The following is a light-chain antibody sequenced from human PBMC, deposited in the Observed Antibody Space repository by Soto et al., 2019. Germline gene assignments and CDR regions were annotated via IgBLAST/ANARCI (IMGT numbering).Light chain of an antibody. CDR2: AVS. Sequence: DIQMPQSPSSLSASVGDTVTITCRASQTIGSYLSWYHQIPGKPHKLLIYAVSRLPSWVTSRLSVSGSGTDVSLIISSLQPEDCATYYCQQSLNTPYSFGQGT. CDR3: QQSLNTPYS. CDR1: QTIGSY. J-gene: IGKJ2*03. V-gene: IGKV1-39*01.